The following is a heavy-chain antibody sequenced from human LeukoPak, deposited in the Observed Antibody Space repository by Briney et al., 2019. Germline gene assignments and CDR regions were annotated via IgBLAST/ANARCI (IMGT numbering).Heavy chain of an antibody. V-gene: IGHV3-9*01. D-gene: IGHD3-10*01. Sequence: GRSLRLSCAASGFTFDDYAMHRVRQAPGKGLEWVSGISWNSGSIGYADSVKGRFTISRDNAKNSLYLQMNSLRAEDTALYYCAKEPRGAEKYFQHWGQGTLVTVSS. J-gene: IGHJ1*01. CDR2: ISWNSGSI. CDR3: AKEPRGAEKYFQH. CDR1: GFTFDDYA.